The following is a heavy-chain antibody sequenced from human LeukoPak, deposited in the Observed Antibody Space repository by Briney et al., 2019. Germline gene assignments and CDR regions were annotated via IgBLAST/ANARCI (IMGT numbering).Heavy chain of an antibody. CDR3: ARSGRISRVSFDY. Sequence: SETLSLTCAVYGGSFSGYYWSWIRQPPGKGLEWIGEINHSGSTNYNPSLKSRVTISVDTSKNQFSLKLSSVTAADTAVYYCARSGRISRVSFDYWGQGTLVTVSS. V-gene: IGHV4-34*01. CDR1: GGSFSGYY. J-gene: IGHJ4*02. D-gene: IGHD3-3*02. CDR2: INHSGST.